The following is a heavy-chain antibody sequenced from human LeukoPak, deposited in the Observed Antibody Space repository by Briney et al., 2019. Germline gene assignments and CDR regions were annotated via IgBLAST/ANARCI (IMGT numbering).Heavy chain of an antibody. D-gene: IGHD4/OR15-4a*01. V-gene: IGHV3-30*02. J-gene: IGHJ4*02. Sequence: GGSLRLSCAASGFTFSSYGMHWVRQAPGKGLEWVAFIRYDGSNKYYADSVKGRFTISRDNSKNTLYLQMNSLRAEDTAVCYCAKVKPAYGPKAYYFDYWGQGTLVTVSS. CDR3: AKVKPAYGPKAYYFDY. CDR1: GFTFSSYG. CDR2: IRYDGSNK.